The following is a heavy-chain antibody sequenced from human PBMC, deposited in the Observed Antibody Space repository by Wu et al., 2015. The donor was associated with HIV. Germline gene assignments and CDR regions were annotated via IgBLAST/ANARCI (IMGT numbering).Heavy chain of an antibody. D-gene: IGHD1-1*01. CDR3: ANRNRIGNMEAFDI. V-gene: IGHV1-46*03. Sequence: QVHLVQFGGEVKKPGASVKVSCKASGYTFTTYYIHWVRQAPGQGPEWMGVINPSENRVSYSQRFQGRVTMTRDTSTSTVYMELSSLRSEDTAVYFCANRNRIGNMEAFDIWGQGTKVNRLF. CDR1: GYTFTTYY. J-gene: IGHJ3*02. CDR2: INPSENRV.